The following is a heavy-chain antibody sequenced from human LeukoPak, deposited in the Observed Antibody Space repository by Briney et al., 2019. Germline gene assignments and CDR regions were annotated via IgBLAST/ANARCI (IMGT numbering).Heavy chain of an antibody. Sequence: KVSCKASGGTFSSYAISWVRQMPGKGLEWMGIIYPGDSDTRYSPSFQGQVTISADKSISTAYLQWSSLKASDTAMYYCARSYRGLIQLWTPDYWGQGTLVTVSS. D-gene: IGHD5-18*01. J-gene: IGHJ4*02. V-gene: IGHV5-51*01. CDR1: GGTFSSYA. CDR3: ARSYRGLIQLWTPDY. CDR2: IYPGDSDT.